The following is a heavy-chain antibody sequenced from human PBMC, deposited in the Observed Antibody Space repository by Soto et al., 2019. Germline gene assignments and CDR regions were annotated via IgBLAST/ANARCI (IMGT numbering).Heavy chain of an antibody. CDR1: GFTVSSNY. J-gene: IGHJ2*01. V-gene: IGHV3-53*02. D-gene: IGHD6-19*01. CDR2: MYSGGST. Sequence: EVQLVETGGGLIQPGGSLRLSCAASGFTVSSNYMSWVRQAPGKGLEWVSVMYSGGSTYYAASVKGRFTISRDNSKNTLDLQMNSLRAEDTAVYYCAGPSSGWSAHTGPGYFDLWGRGTLVTVSS. CDR3: AGPSSGWSAHTGPGYFDL.